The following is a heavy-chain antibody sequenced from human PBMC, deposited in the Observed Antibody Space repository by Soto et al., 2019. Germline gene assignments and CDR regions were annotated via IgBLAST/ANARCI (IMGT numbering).Heavy chain of an antibody. D-gene: IGHD6-13*01. Sequence: GGSLRLSCAASGFTFSSYAMSWVRQAPGKGLEWVSSISDVSNYIYYADSVKGRFTISRDNTMNTLYLQMNSLRAEDTAVYYCAKSFAGTDAEYFQHWGQGTLVTVSS. J-gene: IGHJ1*01. CDR3: AKSFAGTDAEYFQH. CDR2: ISDVSNYI. V-gene: IGHV3-23*01. CDR1: GFTFSSYA.